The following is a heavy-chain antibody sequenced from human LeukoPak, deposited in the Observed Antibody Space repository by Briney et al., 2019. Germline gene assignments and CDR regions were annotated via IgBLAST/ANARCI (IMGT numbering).Heavy chain of an antibody. CDR3: AREAGGGSYLHY. CDR1: GFTFDDYA. J-gene: IGHJ4*02. V-gene: IGHV3-9*01. Sequence: PGRSLRLSCAASGFTFDDYAMHWVRQAPGKGLEWVSGISWNSGSIGYVDSVKGRFTISRDNAKNSLYLQMNSLRAEDTAVYYCAREAGGGSYLHYWGQGTLVTVSS. D-gene: IGHD1-26*01. CDR2: ISWNSGSI.